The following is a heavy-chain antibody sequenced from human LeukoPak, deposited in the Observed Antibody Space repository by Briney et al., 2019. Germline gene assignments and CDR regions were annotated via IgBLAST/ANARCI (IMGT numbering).Heavy chain of an antibody. Sequence: ASVKVSCKASGYTFTGYYMHWVRQAPGQGLEWMGWMNPNSGDTNYAQKFQGRVTMTRDTPITTAYMELSRLRSDDTAVYYCAGDGEQWLVADWGQGTLVTVSS. CDR3: AGDGEQWLVAD. CDR2: MNPNSGDT. V-gene: IGHV1-2*02. D-gene: IGHD6-19*01. J-gene: IGHJ4*02. CDR1: GYTFTGYY.